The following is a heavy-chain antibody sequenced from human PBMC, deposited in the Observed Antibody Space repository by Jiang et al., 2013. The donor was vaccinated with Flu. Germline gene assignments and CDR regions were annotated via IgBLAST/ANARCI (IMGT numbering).Heavy chain of an antibody. CDR2: IHINGRR. CDR1: GGPISSVDYY. Sequence: GSGLVKPSETLSLTCTVTGGPISSVDYYWGWIRQAAGMGLQWIGRIHINGRRNVNPSLESRVAMSLDTSNNQLSLRLTSVTAADAAFYYCAREPVGVIPMDVWGQGTSVTVSS. J-gene: IGHJ6*02. CDR3: AREPVGVIPMDV. V-gene: IGHV4-61*02. D-gene: IGHD3-3*01.